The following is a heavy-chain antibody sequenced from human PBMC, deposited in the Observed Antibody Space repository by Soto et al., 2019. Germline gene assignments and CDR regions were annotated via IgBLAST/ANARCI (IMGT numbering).Heavy chain of an antibody. CDR2: IRSKAYGGTT. CDR3: TGPTYYYGSGSSPNYYGMDV. V-gene: IGHV3-49*03. Sequence: GGSLRLSCTASGFTFGDYAMSWFRQAPGKGLEWVGFIRSKAYGGTTEYAASVKGRFTISRDDSKSIAYLQMNSLKTEDTAVYYCTGPTYYYGSGSSPNYYGMDVWGQGTTVTVSS. CDR1: GFTFGDYA. J-gene: IGHJ6*02. D-gene: IGHD3-10*01.